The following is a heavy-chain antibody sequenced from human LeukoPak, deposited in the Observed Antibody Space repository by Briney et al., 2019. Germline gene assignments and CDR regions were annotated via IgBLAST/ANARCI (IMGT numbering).Heavy chain of an antibody. Sequence: GGSLRLSCVASGFSLSNFQMYWVRQAPGKGLEWVSIISLDGSTEFYADSVKGRFTISRDTASNAMHLEMNNLRIEDTAVYYCMRDYMGWFDPWGQGSLVTVSS. D-gene: IGHD3-10*01. J-gene: IGHJ5*02. CDR2: ISLDGSTE. CDR1: GFSLSNFQ. V-gene: IGHV3-30-3*01. CDR3: MRDYMGWFDP.